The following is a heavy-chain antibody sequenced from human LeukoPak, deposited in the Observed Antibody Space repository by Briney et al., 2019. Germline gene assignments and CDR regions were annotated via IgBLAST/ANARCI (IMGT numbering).Heavy chain of an antibody. CDR3: AKDGDAFDI. CDR1: GFTFRTCG. Sequence: GTSLRLSCETSGFTFRTCGVHWVRQAPGKGLEWVALMSSDAIKTYYADSVKGRFSISRDSSKDTLYLQMNSLRAEDTAVYYCAKDGDAFDIWGQGTMVTVSS. CDR2: MSSDAIKT. J-gene: IGHJ3*02. V-gene: IGHV3-30*04.